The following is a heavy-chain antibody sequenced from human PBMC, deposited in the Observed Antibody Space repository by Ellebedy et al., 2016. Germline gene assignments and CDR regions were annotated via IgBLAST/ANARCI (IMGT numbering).Heavy chain of an antibody. Sequence: GESLKISCAASGFAVSRTYMTWVRQAPGKGLECVSLIYNGGGTYYADSVKGRFTISRDDSKNSLYLQMNSLRAEDTAVYFCARETFYGSGSSRADHWGQGTLVTVSS. V-gene: IGHV3-53*01. CDR3: ARETFYGSGSSRADH. D-gene: IGHD3-10*01. CDR1: GFAVSRTY. J-gene: IGHJ5*02. CDR2: IYNGGGT.